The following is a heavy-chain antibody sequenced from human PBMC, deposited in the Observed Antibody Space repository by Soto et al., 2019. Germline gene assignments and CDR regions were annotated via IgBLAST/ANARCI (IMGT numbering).Heavy chain of an antibody. CDR2: IWYDGSNK. Sequence: PGGSLRLSCAASGFTFSSYGMHWVRQAPGKGLEWVAVIWYDGSNKYYADSVKGRFTISRDNSKNTLYLQMNSLRAEDTAVYYCARDQVDYYDSSGENHFDYWGQGTLVTVSS. D-gene: IGHD3-22*01. CDR1: GFTFSSYG. V-gene: IGHV3-33*01. J-gene: IGHJ4*02. CDR3: ARDQVDYYDSSGENHFDY.